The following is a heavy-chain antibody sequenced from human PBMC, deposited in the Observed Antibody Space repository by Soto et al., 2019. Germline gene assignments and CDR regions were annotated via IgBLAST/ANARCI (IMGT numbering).Heavy chain of an antibody. CDR3: ARLRVLARDYYYYMDV. Sequence: GESLKISCKGSGYSFTSYWIGWVRQMPGKGLEWMGIIYPGDSDTRYSPSFQGQVTISADKSISTAYLQWSSLKASDTAMYYCARLRVLARDYYYYMDVWGKGTTVTVSS. CDR2: IYPGDSDT. CDR1: GYSFTSYW. D-gene: IGHD3-3*01. J-gene: IGHJ6*03. V-gene: IGHV5-51*01.